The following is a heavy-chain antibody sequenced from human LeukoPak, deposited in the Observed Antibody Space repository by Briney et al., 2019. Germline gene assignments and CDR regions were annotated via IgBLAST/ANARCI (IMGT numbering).Heavy chain of an antibody. CDR1: GFSLSTSGVG. CDR3: AHSELLWFGELLRGGFDY. D-gene: IGHD3-10*01. Sequence: SGPTLVNPTQTLTLPCTFSGFSLSTSGVGVGWIRQPPGKALEWLALIYWDDDKRYSPSLKSRLTITKDTSKNQVVLTMTNMDPVDTATYYCAHSELLWFGELLRGGFDYWGQGTLVTVSS. J-gene: IGHJ4*02. CDR2: IYWDDDK. V-gene: IGHV2-5*02.